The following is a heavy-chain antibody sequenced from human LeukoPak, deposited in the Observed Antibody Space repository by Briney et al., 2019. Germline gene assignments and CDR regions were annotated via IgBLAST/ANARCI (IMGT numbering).Heavy chain of an antibody. J-gene: IGHJ6*03. V-gene: IGHV3-30*07. D-gene: IGHD1-26*01. CDR3: ARVATGATTSNYFYYYMDV. CDR2: TSYDGSNK. CDR1: GFTFSTHA. Sequence: PGRSLRLSCAASGFTFSTHAMLWVRQAPGKGLEWVALTSYDGSNKYYADSVKGRFTISRDNAKNSLYLQMDSLRAEDTAVYYCARVATGATTSNYFYYYMDVWGRGTTVTVSS.